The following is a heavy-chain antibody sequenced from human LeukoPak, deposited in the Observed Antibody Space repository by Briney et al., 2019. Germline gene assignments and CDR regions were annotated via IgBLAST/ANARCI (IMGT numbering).Heavy chain of an antibody. CDR1: GFTFSSYI. CDR3: ARDRIAVAGPDYFDY. J-gene: IGHJ4*02. Sequence: GGSLRLSCAASGFTFSSYIMNWVRQAPGKGLEWVSSISSSSSYIYYADSVKGRFTISRDNAKNSLYLQMNSLRAEDTAVYYCARDRIAVAGPDYFDYWGQGTLVTVSS. V-gene: IGHV3-21*01. CDR2: ISSSSSYI. D-gene: IGHD6-19*01.